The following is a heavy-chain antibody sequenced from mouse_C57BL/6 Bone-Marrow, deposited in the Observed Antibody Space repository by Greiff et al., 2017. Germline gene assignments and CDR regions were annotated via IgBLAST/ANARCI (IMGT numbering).Heavy chain of an antibody. V-gene: IGHV1-5*01. CDR2: IYPGNSDT. CDR1: GYTFTSYW. CDR3: TKLPSVERYFDY. D-gene: IGHD1-1*01. Sequence: VQLKESGTVLARPGASVKMSCKTSGYTFTSYWMHWVKQRPGQGLEWIGAIYPGNSDTSYNQKFKGKAKLTAVTYASPAYMELSSLTNEDSAVYYCTKLPSVERYFDYWGQGTTLTVSS. J-gene: IGHJ2*01.